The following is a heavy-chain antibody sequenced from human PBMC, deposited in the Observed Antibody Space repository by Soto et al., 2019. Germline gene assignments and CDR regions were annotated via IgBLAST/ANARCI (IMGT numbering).Heavy chain of an antibody. Sequence: AGGSLRHSCAASGFTFSTYWMHWVRQAPGKGLEGVSFISYDGSKTYYADSVKGRFTNSRDNSKKTLHLQMNSLRAEDTAVYYCAKDRYDYDTSGAGVSDYWGQGTLVTVSS. D-gene: IGHD3-22*01. CDR2: ISYDGSKT. CDR1: GFTFSTYW. J-gene: IGHJ4*02. CDR3: AKDRYDYDTSGAGVSDY. V-gene: IGHV3-30*18.